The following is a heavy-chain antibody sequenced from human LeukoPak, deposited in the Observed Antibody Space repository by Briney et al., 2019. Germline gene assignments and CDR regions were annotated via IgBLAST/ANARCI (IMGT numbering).Heavy chain of an antibody. CDR3: ARDIVATTIGDNWFDP. D-gene: IGHD5-12*01. CDR1: GYTFTSYG. V-gene: IGHV1-18*01. CDR2: ISAYNGNT. Sequence: AASVKVSCKASGYTFTSYGISWVRQAPGQGLEWMGWISAYNGNTNYAQKLQGRVTMTTDTSTSTAYMELRSLRSDDTAVYYCARDIVATTIGDNWFDPWGQGTLVTVSS. J-gene: IGHJ5*02.